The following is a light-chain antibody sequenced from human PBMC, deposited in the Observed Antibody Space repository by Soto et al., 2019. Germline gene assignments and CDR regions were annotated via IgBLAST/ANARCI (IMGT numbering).Light chain of an antibody. V-gene: IGKV1-33*01. CDR2: DAS. CDR3: QQYDNFPPYT. CDR1: RDISVY. J-gene: IGKJ2*01. Sequence: DIQMTQSPTSLSVSAGDTVTITCQASRDISVYLNWYQHKPGHPPKLLVYDASNLQTGVPSRFSGSVSGTHFTFTITNLQPEDIATYYCQQYDNFPPYTFGQGTKLDIK.